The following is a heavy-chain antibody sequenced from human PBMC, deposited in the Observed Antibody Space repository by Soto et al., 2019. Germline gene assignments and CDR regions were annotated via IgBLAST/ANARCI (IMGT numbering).Heavy chain of an antibody. D-gene: IGHD6-6*01. J-gene: IGHJ5*02. Sequence: PSETLSLTCTVSGGSISSYYWSWIRQPPGKGLEWIGYIYYSGSTNYNPSLKSRVTISVDTSKNQFSLNLSSVTAADTAVYYCARTAAPNRFGPCRQRTLVTVSS. CDR1: GGSISSYY. CDR2: IYYSGST. V-gene: IGHV4-59*01. CDR3: ARTAAPNRFGP.